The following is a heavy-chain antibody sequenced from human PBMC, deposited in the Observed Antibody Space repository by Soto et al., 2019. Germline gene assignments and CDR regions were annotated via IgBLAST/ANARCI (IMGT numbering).Heavy chain of an antibody. CDR1: GDSVSSGNYY. CDR2: IYYSGNT. CDR3: ARGSYFDY. J-gene: IGHJ4*02. V-gene: IGHV4-61*01. Sequence: ASETLSLTCTVSGDSVSSGNYYWSWIRQPPGKGLQWISYIYYSGNTNDNPSLKSRVIISVDTSKNQFSLKLSSVTAADTAVYYCARGSYFDYWGQRTLVTVTS.